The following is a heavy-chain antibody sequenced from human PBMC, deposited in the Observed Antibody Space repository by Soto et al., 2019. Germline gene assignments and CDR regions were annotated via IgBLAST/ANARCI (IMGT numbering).Heavy chain of an antibody. Sequence: QITLNESGPTVVRPTETLTLTCRFSGFSLTTSGVGVGWIRQSPGKAPEWLALIYWDDDKRYSASLKSRLNITKDTSKNQVVVTVSDLDPTDTATYYCAHRVLRTVFGLVTTTAIYFDFWGQGTPVAVSS. V-gene: IGHV2-5*02. CDR3: AHRVLRTVFGLVTTTAIYFDF. J-gene: IGHJ4*02. CDR2: IYWDDDK. D-gene: IGHD3-3*01. CDR1: GFSLTTSGVG.